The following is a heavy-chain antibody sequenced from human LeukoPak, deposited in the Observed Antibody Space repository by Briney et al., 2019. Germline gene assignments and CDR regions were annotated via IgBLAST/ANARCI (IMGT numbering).Heavy chain of an antibody. CDR2: INHSGST. V-gene: IGHV4-34*01. CDR3: ARNLHTRYCSSTSCYPYYYGMDV. CDR1: GGSFSGYY. Sequence: SETLSLTCAVYGGSFSGYYWSWIRQPPGKGLEWIGEINHSGSTNYNPSLKSRVTISVDTSKNQFSLKLSSVTAADTAVYYCARNLHTRYCSSTSCYPYYYGMDVWGQGTTVTVSS. D-gene: IGHD2-2*01. J-gene: IGHJ6*02.